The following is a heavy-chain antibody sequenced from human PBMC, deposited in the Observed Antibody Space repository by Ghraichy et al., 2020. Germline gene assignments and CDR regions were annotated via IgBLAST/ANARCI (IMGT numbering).Heavy chain of an antibody. CDR1: GGSISSGSYY. Sequence: SQTLSLTCTVSGGSISSGSYYWSWIRQPAGKGLEWIGRIYTSGSTNYNPSLKSRVTISVDTSKYQFSLKLSSVTAADTAVYYCARGRIAARLGNWFDPWGQGTLVTVSS. J-gene: IGHJ5*02. CDR3: ARGRIAARLGNWFDP. V-gene: IGHV4-61*02. D-gene: IGHD6-6*01. CDR2: IYTSGST.